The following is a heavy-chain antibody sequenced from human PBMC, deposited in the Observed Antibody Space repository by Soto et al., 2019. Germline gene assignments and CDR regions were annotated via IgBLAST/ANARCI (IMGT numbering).Heavy chain of an antibody. J-gene: IGHJ4*02. CDR3: AHRSSSFDFCGNDQ. Sequence: QSTLKASGPALVNPTQTLTLTCTLSGFSLTTGGLGVGWIRQPPGQALAWLALIYWNGDKRYRPSLRSRLTITSYTSKNQVVLTMTNMDSVDTATYSCAHRSSSFDFCGNDQWGQGTLVPVSS. CDR1: GFSLTTGGLG. CDR2: IYWNGDK. D-gene: IGHD2-2*01. V-gene: IGHV2-5*01.